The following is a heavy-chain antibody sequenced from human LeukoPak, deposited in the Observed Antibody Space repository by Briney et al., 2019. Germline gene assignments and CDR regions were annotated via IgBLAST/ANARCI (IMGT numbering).Heavy chain of an antibody. CDR1: GGTFSSNA. V-gene: IGHV1-18*01. CDR3: ASLKNSYDSSGYLVTDAFDI. D-gene: IGHD3-22*01. J-gene: IGHJ3*02. Sequence: EASVKVSCKASGGTFSSNAISWVRQAPGQGLEWMGWISAYNGNTNYEQKLQGRVTMTTDTSTSTAYMELRSLRSDDTAVYYCASLKNSYDSSGYLVTDAFDIWGQRTMVTVSS. CDR2: ISAYNGNT.